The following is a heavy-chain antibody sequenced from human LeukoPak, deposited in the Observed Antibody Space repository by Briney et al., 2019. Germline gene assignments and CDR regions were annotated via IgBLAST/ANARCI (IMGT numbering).Heavy chain of an antibody. CDR1: GFTFSSYW. CDR3: ARDSTHDYMEMGVFDP. CDR2: IKQDGSEK. J-gene: IGHJ5*02. Sequence: PGGSLRLSCAASGFTFSSYWMSWVRQAPGKGLEWVANIKQDGSEKYYVDSVKGRFTISRDNAKNSLYLQMNSLRAEDTAVYYCARDSTHDYMEMGVFDPWGQGTLVTVSS. D-gene: IGHD4-11*01. V-gene: IGHV3-7*01.